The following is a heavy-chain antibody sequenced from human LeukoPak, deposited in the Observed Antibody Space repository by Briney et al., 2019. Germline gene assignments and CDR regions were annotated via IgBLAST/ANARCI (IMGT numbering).Heavy chain of an antibody. V-gene: IGHV1-8*03. CDR1: GYPFTSYD. D-gene: IGHD3-22*01. CDR2: MNPNSGNT. Sequence: VKVSCKASGYPFTSYDINWVRPATGQGLEWMGWMNPNSGNTGYSQKFQGRVTITRNTSISTAYMELSSLRSEDTAVYYCARVGVIGSPYYYYMDVWGKGTTVTVSS. CDR3: ARVGVIGSPYYYYMDV. J-gene: IGHJ6*03.